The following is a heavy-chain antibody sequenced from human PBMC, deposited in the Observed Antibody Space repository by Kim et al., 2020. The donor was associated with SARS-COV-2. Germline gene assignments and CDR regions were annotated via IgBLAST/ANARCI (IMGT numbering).Heavy chain of an antibody. CDR3: AKDPGTYYDILTGYSVWFDT. D-gene: IGHD3-9*01. V-gene: IGHV3-23*01. Sequence: GGSLRLSCAASGFTFSSYAMSWVRQAPGKGLEWVSAISGSGGSTYYADSVKGRFTISRDNSKNTLYLQMNSLRAEDTAVYYCAKDPGTYYDILTGYSVWFDTWGQGTMVTVSS. CDR2: ISGSGGST. J-gene: IGHJ5*02. CDR1: GFTFSSYA.